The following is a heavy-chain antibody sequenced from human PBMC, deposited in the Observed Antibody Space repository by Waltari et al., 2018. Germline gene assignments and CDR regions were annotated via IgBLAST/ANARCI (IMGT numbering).Heavy chain of an antibody. CDR2: VSNRGTT. Sequence: QLQLHESGPRLLGPLGNLSPICRLSGVTITSIIPFWSWSRPSPGQGLGWIWTVSNRGTTYIYPSLKRRVSVSRATSKTQVSLILDSVTAAATAVDFCATYIGASNSTAAFDVWGQGTMVTVSS. D-gene: IGHD5-12*01. CDR3: ATYIGASNSTAAFDV. J-gene: IGHJ3*01. V-gene: IGHV4-39*01. CDR1: GVTITSIIPF.